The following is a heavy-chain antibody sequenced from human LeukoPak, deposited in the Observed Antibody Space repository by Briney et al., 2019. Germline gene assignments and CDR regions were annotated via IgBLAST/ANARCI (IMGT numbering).Heavy chain of an antibody. Sequence: GGSLRLSCAASGFTFNNYCMSWVRQAPGKGLEWVANIKQDGSEKYYVDSVKGRFTISRDNAKNSLFLQMNSLIAEDTAVYYCSRFHSAYDFEGFDYWGQGTLVTVSS. J-gene: IGHJ4*02. D-gene: IGHD5-12*01. CDR2: IKQDGSEK. CDR3: SRFHSAYDFEGFDY. CDR1: GFTFNNYC. V-gene: IGHV3-7*03.